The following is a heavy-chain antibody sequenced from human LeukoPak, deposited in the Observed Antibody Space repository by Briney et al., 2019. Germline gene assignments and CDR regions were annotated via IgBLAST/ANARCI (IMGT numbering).Heavy chain of an antibody. J-gene: IGHJ4*02. CDR3: ARAEGPVTTFDY. Sequence: GASVKVSCKASGYTFTGYYMHWVRQAPGQGLEWMGWINPNSGGTNYAQKFQGRVTMTRDTSISTAYMELSSLRSEDTAVYYCARAEGPVTTFDYWGQGTLVTVSS. D-gene: IGHD4-17*01. CDR2: INPNSGGT. CDR1: GYTFTGYY. V-gene: IGHV1-2*02.